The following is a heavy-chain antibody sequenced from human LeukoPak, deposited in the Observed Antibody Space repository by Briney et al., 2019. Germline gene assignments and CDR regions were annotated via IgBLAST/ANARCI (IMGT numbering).Heavy chain of an antibody. J-gene: IGHJ4*02. D-gene: IGHD1-14*01. CDR1: GFTFSSYS. CDR3: ARDGMTAAEFDY. CDR2: ISSSSSYI. Sequence: GGSLRLSCAASGFTFSSYSMNWVRQAPGKGLEWDSSISSSSSYIYYADSVKGRFTISRDNAKNSLHLQMNSLRAEDTAVCYCARDGMTAAEFDYWGQGTLVTVSS. V-gene: IGHV3-21*01.